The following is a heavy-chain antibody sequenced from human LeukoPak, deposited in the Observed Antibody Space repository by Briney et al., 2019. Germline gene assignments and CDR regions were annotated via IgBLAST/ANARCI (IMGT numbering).Heavy chain of an antibody. J-gene: IGHJ5*02. CDR2: ISSNGGGT. D-gene: IGHD4-17*01. CDR1: GFTFSTYA. Sequence: GGSLRLSCAASGFTFSTYAMHWVRQAPGKGLEYVSAISSNGGGTYYANSVKGRFTISRDNSKNTLYLQVGSLRAEDMAVYYCARASGDYLYRGWFDPWGQGTLVTVSS. V-gene: IGHV3-64*01. CDR3: ARASGDYLYRGWFDP.